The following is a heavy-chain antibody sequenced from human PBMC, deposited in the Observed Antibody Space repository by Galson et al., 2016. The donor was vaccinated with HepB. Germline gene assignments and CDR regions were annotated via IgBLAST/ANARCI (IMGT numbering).Heavy chain of an antibody. CDR3: AREAAAGGRYFDY. D-gene: IGHD6-13*01. Sequence: SLRLSCAASGFSFRSYWLHWVRQAPGKGLVWVSRINSDGSSTNYADSVKGRFTITRDDAKNTLYLEMNSLRFEDTAVYYCAREAAAGGRYFDYWGQGTLVTVSS. J-gene: IGHJ4*02. CDR2: INSDGSST. V-gene: IGHV3-74*01. CDR1: GFSFRSYW.